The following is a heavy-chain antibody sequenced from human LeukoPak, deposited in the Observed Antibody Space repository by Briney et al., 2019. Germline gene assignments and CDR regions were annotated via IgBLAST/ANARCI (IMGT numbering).Heavy chain of an antibody. J-gene: IGHJ4*02. CDR2: ISGSPGST. CDR3: ARDKGGSGSLDY. Sequence: GGSLRLSCEASQFTFSNYWMTWVRQAPGKGLEWVSAISGSPGSTYYADSVKGRFTISRDNSKNTLYLQMNSLRAEDTAVYYCARDKGGSGSLDYWGQGTLVTVSS. D-gene: IGHD1-26*01. CDR1: QFTFSNYW. V-gene: IGHV3-23*01.